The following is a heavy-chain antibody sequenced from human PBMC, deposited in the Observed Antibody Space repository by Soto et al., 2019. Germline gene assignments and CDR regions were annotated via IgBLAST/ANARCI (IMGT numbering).Heavy chain of an antibody. CDR3: AKDWYNYGEFDY. J-gene: IGHJ4*02. CDR1: GLTFISYG. V-gene: IGHV3-30*18. Sequence: GGPLSLSWAASGLTFISYGLHWIRQAPGKGLEWVAVISYDGSKKYYADSVKGRFTISRDNSKNTLYLQMNSLKVEDTAVYYCAKDWYNYGEFDYWGQGTLVTVSS. D-gene: IGHD1-1*01. CDR2: ISYDGSKK.